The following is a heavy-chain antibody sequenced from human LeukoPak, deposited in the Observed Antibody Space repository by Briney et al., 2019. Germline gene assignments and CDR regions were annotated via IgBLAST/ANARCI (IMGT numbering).Heavy chain of an antibody. J-gene: IGHJ4*02. V-gene: IGHV4-34*01. Sequence: PSETLSLTCAVHGGSLAGYNWNWIRQPPGKELEWIGDVNRGGSTNYNPSLESRVTVSIDTWNSQFSLELNSVTAADTAVYYCARGRVRVVPGTGYFDSWSQGSLVIVSS. CDR2: VNRGGST. CDR3: ARGRVRVVPGTGYFDS. CDR1: GGSLAGYN. D-gene: IGHD2-2*01.